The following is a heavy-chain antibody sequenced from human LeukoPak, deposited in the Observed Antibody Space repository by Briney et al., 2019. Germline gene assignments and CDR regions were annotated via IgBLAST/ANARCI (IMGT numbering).Heavy chain of an antibody. V-gene: IGHV3-23*01. J-gene: IGHJ5*02. CDR3: AKDGKGYSGYDYRDWFDP. CDR2: ISGSGGST. Sequence: PGGSLRLSCAASGFTFSSYAMSWVRQAPGKGLEWVSAISGSGGSTYYADSAKGRFTISRDNSKNTLYLQMNSLRAEDTAVYYCAKDGKGYSGYDYRDWFDPWGQGTLVTVSS. CDR1: GFTFSSYA. D-gene: IGHD5-12*01.